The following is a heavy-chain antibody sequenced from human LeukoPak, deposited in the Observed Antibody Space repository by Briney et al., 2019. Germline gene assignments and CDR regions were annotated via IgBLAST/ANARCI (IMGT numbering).Heavy chain of an antibody. CDR2: IRGSGDST. J-gene: IGHJ4*02. Sequence: ETLSLTCTVSGGSISSYYWSWIRQAPGKGLEWVAAIRGSGDSTYYADSVKGRFTISRDNSKNTLYLQMNTLRADDTAIYFCAKDKSGDTGRYYFDYFDYWGQGTLVTVSS. V-gene: IGHV3-23*01. CDR1: GGSISSYY. CDR3: AKDKSGDTGRYYFDYFDY. D-gene: IGHD3-22*01.